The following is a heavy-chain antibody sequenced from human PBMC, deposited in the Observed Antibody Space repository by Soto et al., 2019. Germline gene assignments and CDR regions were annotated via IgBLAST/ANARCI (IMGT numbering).Heavy chain of an antibody. CDR3: QGGDF. CDR2: INDSGST. Sequence: XGTLCLTCAVSGGSFRGYFWSGIRQSPDKGLEWIGEINDSGSTYYNPSFKSRLTISVDTSKSQISLTLTSVTAADSAVYYCQGGDFWGQGTRVTVSS. J-gene: IGHJ4*02. V-gene: IGHV4-34*01. D-gene: IGHD3-16*01. CDR1: GGSFRGYF.